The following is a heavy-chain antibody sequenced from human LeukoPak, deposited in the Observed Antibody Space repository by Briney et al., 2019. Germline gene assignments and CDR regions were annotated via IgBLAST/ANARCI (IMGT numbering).Heavy chain of an antibody. Sequence: SQTLSLTCAISGDSVSSNGFAWSWIGQSPSRGLEWLGRTYYRSKWNNDYAVSVKSRITIDPDTSKNQFSLQLYSVTPEDTAVYYCARASLQSVYFDCWGQGTLVTVSS. J-gene: IGHJ4*02. CDR3: ARASLQSVYFDC. V-gene: IGHV6-1*01. CDR2: TYYRSKWNN. CDR1: GDSVSSNGFA.